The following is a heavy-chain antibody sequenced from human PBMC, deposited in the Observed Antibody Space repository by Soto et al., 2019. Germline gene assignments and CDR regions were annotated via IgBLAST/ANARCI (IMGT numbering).Heavy chain of an antibody. D-gene: IGHD1-1*01. J-gene: IGHJ3*02. V-gene: IGHV3-23*01. Sequence: GGSLRLSCAASGFTFSSYAMSWVRQAPGKGLEWVSTLNNGGGSTYYADSVKGRFTISRDNSKNTLFLQINSLRAEDTAIYYCAKKRGTFDAFDIWGQGTMVTVSS. CDR3: AKKRGTFDAFDI. CDR1: GFTFSSYA. CDR2: LNNGGGST.